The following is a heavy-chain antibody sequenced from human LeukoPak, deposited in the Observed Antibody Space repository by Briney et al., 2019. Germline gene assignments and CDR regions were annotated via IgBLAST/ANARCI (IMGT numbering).Heavy chain of an antibody. CDR3: ARVVEGVYSSSWFPGPGAFDI. J-gene: IGHJ3*02. CDR2: IYYSGST. CDR1: GGSISSYY. Sequence: SETLSLTCTVSGGSISSYYWSWIRQPPGKGLEWIGYIYYSGSTNYNPSLKSRVTISVDTSKNQFSLKLSSVTAADTAVYYCARVVEGVYSSSWFPGPGAFDIWGQGTMVTVSS. D-gene: IGHD6-13*01. V-gene: IGHV4-59*01.